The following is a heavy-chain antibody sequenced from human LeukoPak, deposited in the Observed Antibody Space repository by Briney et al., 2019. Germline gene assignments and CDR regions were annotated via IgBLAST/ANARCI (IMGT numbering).Heavy chain of an antibody. J-gene: IGHJ6*04. V-gene: IGHV3-48*03. CDR3: AELGITMIGGV. Sequence: GGSLRLSCAASGFTFSSYEMNWVRQAPGKGLVWVSRINNDGTATFFADSVKGRFTISRDNAKNSLYLQMNSLRAEDTAVYYCAELGITMIGGVWGKGTTVTISS. CDR1: GFTFSSYE. D-gene: IGHD3-10*02. CDR2: INNDGTAT.